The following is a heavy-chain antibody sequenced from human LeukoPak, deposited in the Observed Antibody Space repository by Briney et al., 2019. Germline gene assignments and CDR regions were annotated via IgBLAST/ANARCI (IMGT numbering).Heavy chain of an antibody. CDR3: AKAGSIKFDY. CDR1: GFTFSSYG. CDR2: IRYDGSNK. V-gene: IGHV3-30*02. J-gene: IGHJ4*02. Sequence: GGSLRLSCAASGFTFSSYGMHWVRQAPGKGLEWVAFIRYDGSNKYYADSVKGRFTISRDNSKNTLYLQLNGLRAEDTAVYYCAKAGSIKFDYWGQGTLVTVSS. D-gene: IGHD1-26*01.